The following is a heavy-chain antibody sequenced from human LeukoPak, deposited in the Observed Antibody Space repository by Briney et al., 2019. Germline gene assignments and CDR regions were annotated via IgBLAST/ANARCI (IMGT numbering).Heavy chain of an antibody. CDR2: IYYSGST. Sequence: SETLSLTCTVSGGSISSYYWSWIRQPPGKGLEWIGYIYYSGSTNYNPSLKSRVTISVDTSKNQFSLKLSSVTAADTAVYYCARAKLYCSSTSCYGYYFDYWGQGTLVTVSS. D-gene: IGHD2-2*01. CDR3: ARAKLYCSSTSCYGYYFDY. V-gene: IGHV4-59*01. J-gene: IGHJ4*02. CDR1: GGSISSYY.